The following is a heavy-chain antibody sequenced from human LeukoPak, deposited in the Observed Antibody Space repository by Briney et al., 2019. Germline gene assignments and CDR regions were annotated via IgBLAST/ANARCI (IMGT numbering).Heavy chain of an antibody. V-gene: IGHV4-59*01. CDR3: ARGVWHYYDSSGYPPRAFDI. CDR1: GGSISSYY. CDR2: IYYSGST. Sequence: SETLSLTCTVSGGSISSYYWSWIRQPPGKGLEWIGYIYYSGSTNYNPSLKSRVTISVDTSKNQFSLKLSSVTAADTAVYYCARGVWHYYDSSGYPPRAFDIWGQGTMVTVSS. J-gene: IGHJ3*02. D-gene: IGHD3-22*01.